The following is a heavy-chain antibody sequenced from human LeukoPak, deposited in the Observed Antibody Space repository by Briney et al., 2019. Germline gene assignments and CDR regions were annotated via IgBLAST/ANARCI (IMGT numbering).Heavy chain of an antibody. V-gene: IGHV4-4*07. J-gene: IGHJ4*02. CDR1: GCSISNYF. Sequence: SETLSLTCTVSGCSISNYFWSWMRQPAGKGLEGIGRIHDNGDSNHNHSLKSRVTMSLDTSMNQVSLKLASVTAADTAVYYCARAPGGCGGTCPSDHWGPGTQVTVSS. D-gene: IGHD2-15*01. CDR3: ARAPGGCGGTCPSDH. CDR2: IHDNGDS.